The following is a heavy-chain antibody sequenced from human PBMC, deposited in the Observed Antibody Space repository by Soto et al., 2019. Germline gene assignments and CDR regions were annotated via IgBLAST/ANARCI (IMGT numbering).Heavy chain of an antibody. D-gene: IGHD3-3*01. Sequence: ASVKVSCKASGYTFTSYGTSWVRQAPGQGLEWMGWISAYNGNTNYAQKLQGRVTMTTDTSTSTAYMELRSLRSDDTAVYYCASYDFWSGYSPILYYGMDVWGQGATVTVSS. CDR2: ISAYNGNT. J-gene: IGHJ6*02. CDR1: GYTFTSYG. CDR3: ASYDFWSGYSPILYYGMDV. V-gene: IGHV1-18*04.